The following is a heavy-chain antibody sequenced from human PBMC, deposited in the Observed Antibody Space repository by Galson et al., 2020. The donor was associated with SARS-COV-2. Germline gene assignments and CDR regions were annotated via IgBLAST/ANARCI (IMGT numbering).Heavy chain of an antibody. CDR3: ARDGQLSSGWAFDY. CDR2: IFYDGSDK. D-gene: IGHD6-19*01. V-gene: IGHV3-33*01. Sequence: GESLKISCAASGFTFSSHAIHWVRQAPGKGLEWVAQIFYDGSDKYYGDSVKGRFTISRDSSKNMVYLQMNNPKVDDTAVYYCARDGQLSSGWAFDYWGQGTLVTVSS. CDR1: GFTFSSHA. J-gene: IGHJ4*02.